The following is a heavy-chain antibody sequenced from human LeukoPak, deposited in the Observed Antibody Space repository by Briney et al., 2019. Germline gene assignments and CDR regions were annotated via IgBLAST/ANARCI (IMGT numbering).Heavy chain of an antibody. V-gene: IGHV1-69*13. CDR1: GGTFSSYA. J-gene: IGHJ6*02. CDR3: ARMVYGSGSYSYYYYGMDV. CDR2: ITPIFGTA. Sequence: ASVKVSCKASGGTFSSYANSWVRQAPGQGLEWMGGITPIFGTANYAQKFQGRVTITADESTSTAYMELSSLRSEDTAVYYCARMVYGSGSYSYYYYGMDVWGQGTTVTVSS. D-gene: IGHD3-10*01.